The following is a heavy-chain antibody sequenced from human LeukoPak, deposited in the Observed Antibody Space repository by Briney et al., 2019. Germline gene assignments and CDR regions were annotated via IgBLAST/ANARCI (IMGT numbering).Heavy chain of an antibody. J-gene: IGHJ4*02. CDR3: AKVVNFDCLFGY. Sequence: PGGSLRLSCAASGFTFSSYAMSWVRQAPGKGLEWVSAISGSGGSTYYADSVKGRFTISRDNSKNTLYLQMNSLRAEDTAIYYCAKVVNFDCLFGYWGQGTLVTVSS. CDR2: ISGSGGST. CDR1: GFTFSSYA. D-gene: IGHD3-9*01. V-gene: IGHV3-23*01.